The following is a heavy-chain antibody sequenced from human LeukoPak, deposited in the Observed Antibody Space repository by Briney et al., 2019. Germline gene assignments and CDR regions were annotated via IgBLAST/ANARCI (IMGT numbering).Heavy chain of an antibody. CDR1: GFSFSGYA. V-gene: IGHV3-64*01. Sequence: PGGSLRLSCVASGFSFSGYAMHWVRQAPGKGREYVSAITNSGDTTYYANSVKDRFTISRDNSKNTLYLQVGSLRAEDMAVYYCARVGVAGNLDYWGQGTLVTVSS. D-gene: IGHD6-19*01. J-gene: IGHJ4*02. CDR3: ARVGVAGNLDY. CDR2: ITNSGDTT.